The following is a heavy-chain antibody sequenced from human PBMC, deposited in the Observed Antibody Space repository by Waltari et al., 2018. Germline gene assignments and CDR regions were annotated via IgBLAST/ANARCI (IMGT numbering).Heavy chain of an antibody. CDR2: IRYDGSNK. Sequence: QVQLVESGGGVVQPGGSLSLSCAASGFTFSSYGMHWVSQAPGKGLEWVAFIRYDGSNKYYADSVKGRFTISRDNSKNTLYLQMNSLRAEDTAVYYCANPGIAAAGDYYYYYGMDVWGQGTTVTVSS. V-gene: IGHV3-30*02. CDR1: GFTFSSYG. D-gene: IGHD6-13*01. J-gene: IGHJ6*02. CDR3: ANPGIAAAGDYYYYYGMDV.